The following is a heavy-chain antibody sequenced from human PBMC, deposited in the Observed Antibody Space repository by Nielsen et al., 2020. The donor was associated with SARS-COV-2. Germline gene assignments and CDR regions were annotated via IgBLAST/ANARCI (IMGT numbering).Heavy chain of an antibody. CDR3: ASSPYSGADY. Sequence: GESLKISCAASGFTFSSYWMSWVRQAPGKGLEWVANIKQDGSEKYYVDSVKGRFTISRDNAKNSLYLQMNTLRAEDTAVYYCASSPYSGADYWGQGTLVTVSS. CDR2: IKQDGSEK. D-gene: IGHD1-26*01. J-gene: IGHJ4*02. V-gene: IGHV3-7*01. CDR1: GFTFSSYW.